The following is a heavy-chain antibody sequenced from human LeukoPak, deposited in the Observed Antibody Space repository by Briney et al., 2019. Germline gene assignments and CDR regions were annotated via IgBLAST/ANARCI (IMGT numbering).Heavy chain of an antibody. Sequence: SETLSLTCTVSGGSISSSSYYWGWIRQTPGKGLEWIGNIYYNGGTYFNPSLKSRITISVDTSKNQFSLKLSSVTAADTAVYYCARVLGGKGWFDPWGQGTLLTVSS. J-gene: IGHJ5*02. CDR3: ARVLGGKGWFDP. V-gene: IGHV4-39*07. CDR2: IYYNGGT. D-gene: IGHD3-16*01. CDR1: GGSISSSSYY.